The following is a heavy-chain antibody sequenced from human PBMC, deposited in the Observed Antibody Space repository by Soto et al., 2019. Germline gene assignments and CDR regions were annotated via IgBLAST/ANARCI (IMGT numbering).Heavy chain of an antibody. D-gene: IGHD2-2*01. CDR2: ISAYNGNT. CDR1: GYTFTSYV. CDR3: AREXCSSVSCYGVXY. Sequence: GASVKVSCKASGYTFTSYVISWVRQAPGQGLEWMGWISAYNGNTNYAQKLQGRVTMTTDTSTNTAYMELRSLTSDDTAVYYCAREXCSSVSCYGVXYWGQGTLVXAPQ. V-gene: IGHV1-18*01. J-gene: IGHJ4*02.